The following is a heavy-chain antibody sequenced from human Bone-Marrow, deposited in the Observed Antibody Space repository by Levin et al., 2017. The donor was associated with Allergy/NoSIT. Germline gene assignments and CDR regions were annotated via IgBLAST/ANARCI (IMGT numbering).Heavy chain of an antibody. CDR2: VSFDGSHK. CDR3: ARVIAGSSSWARGMDV. D-gene: IGHD2-2*01. J-gene: IGHJ6*01. V-gene: IGHV3-30*04. Sequence: GGSLRLSCAASGFTFSGYAVHWVRQSPGKGLEWVAVVSFDGSHKFYHDSVKGRFTISTDNSGNTLYLQMNSLRPEDTAVYFCARVIAGSSSWARGMDVWGQGTTVTVSS. CDR1: GFTFSGYA.